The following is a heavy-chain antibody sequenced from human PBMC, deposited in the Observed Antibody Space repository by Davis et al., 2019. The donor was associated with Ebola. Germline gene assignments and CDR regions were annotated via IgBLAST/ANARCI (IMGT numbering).Heavy chain of an antibody. CDR2: FDPENGET. J-gene: IGHJ6*02. CDR1: GYTFTSYG. CDR3: ATDPDFDYGMDV. D-gene: IGHD3-3*01. V-gene: IGHV1-24*01. Sequence: AASVKVSCKASGYTFTSYGISWVRQAPGQGLEWMGGFDPENGETIYAQKFQGRVTMTEDTSTDTAYMELSSLTSEDTAVYYCATDPDFDYGMDVWGQGTTVTVSS.